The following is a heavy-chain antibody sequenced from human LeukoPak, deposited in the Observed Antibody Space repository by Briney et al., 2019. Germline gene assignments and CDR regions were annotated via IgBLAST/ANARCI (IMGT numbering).Heavy chain of an antibody. CDR2: ISSSSSYI. Sequence: GGSLRLSCAASGFTFSSYSMNWVRQAPGKGLEWVSSISSSSSYIYYADSVKGRFTISRDNAKNSLYLQMNSLRVDDTAVYYCARDQSAGAFDIWGQGTMVTVS. V-gene: IGHV3-21*01. CDR3: ARDQSAGAFDI. CDR1: GFTFSSYS. J-gene: IGHJ3*02.